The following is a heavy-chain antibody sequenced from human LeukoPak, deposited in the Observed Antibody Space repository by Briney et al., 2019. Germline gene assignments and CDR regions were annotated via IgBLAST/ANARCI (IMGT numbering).Heavy chain of an antibody. CDR1: GFTVSSNY. CDR3: ARDLPRGVHDY. J-gene: IGHJ4*02. D-gene: IGHD3-10*01. V-gene: IGHV3-66*01. Sequence: GGTLRLSCAVSGFTVSSNYMSWVRQAPGKGLEWVSVIYSGGSTYYADSVKGRFTISRDNSKNTLYLQMNSLRAEDTAVYYCARDLPRGVHDYWGQGTLVTVSS. CDR2: IYSGGST.